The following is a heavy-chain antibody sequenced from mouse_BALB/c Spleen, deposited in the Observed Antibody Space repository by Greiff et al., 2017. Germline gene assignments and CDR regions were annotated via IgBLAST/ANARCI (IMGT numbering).Heavy chain of an antibody. Sequence: VQLQESGPELVKPGASVRISCKASGYTFTSYYIHWVKQRPGQGLEWIGWIYPGNVNTKYNEKFKGKATLTADKSSSTAYMQLSSLTSEDSAVYFCASPYGSSYDYFDVWGAGTTVTVSS. V-gene: IGHV1S56*01. CDR2: IYPGNVNT. J-gene: IGHJ1*01. CDR1: GYTFTSYY. CDR3: ASPYGSSYDYFDV. D-gene: IGHD1-1*01.